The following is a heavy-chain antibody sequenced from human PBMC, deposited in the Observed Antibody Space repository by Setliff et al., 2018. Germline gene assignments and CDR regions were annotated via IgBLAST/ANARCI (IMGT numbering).Heavy chain of an antibody. Sequence: GASVKVSCKASGYTFTSYGISWVRQAPGQGLEWMGWISAYNGNTNYAQKFQGRVTITTDESTSTAYMEPSSLRSEDTAVYYCARDEGNDILTGYYPHWGQGTLVTVSS. CDR2: ISAYNGNT. J-gene: IGHJ4*02. V-gene: IGHV1-18*01. D-gene: IGHD3-9*01. CDR3: ARDEGNDILTGYYPH. CDR1: GYTFTSYG.